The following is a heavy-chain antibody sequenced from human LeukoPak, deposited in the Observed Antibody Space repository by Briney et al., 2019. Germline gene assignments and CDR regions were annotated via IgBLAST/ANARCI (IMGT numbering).Heavy chain of an antibody. J-gene: IGHJ4*02. CDR3: ARHYDSTAYSLDY. CDR1: GFTFSSYW. CDR2: IKQDGSQK. V-gene: IGHV3-7*01. Sequence: PGGSLRLSCAASGFTFSSYWMTWVRQAPGKGLEWVANIKQDGSQKFYLDSVKGRFTISRDNAKESLFLRMNSLRAEDTAVYYCARHYDSTAYSLDYWGQGTLVTVSS. D-gene: IGHD3-22*01.